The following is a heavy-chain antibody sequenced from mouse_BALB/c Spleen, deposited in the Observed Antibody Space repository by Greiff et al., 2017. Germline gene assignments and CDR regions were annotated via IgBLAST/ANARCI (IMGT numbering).Heavy chain of an antibody. J-gene: IGHJ1*01. D-gene: IGHD2-14*01. Sequence: VQLQQSGAELVKPGASVKLSCTASGFNIKDTYMHWVKQRPEQGLEWIGRIDPANGNTKYDPKFQGKATITADTSSNTAYLKLSSLTSEDTAVYYCARKVRRDWYFDVWGAGTTVTVSS. CDR2: IDPANGNT. CDR3: ARKVRRDWYFDV. V-gene: IGHV14-3*02. CDR1: GFNIKDTY.